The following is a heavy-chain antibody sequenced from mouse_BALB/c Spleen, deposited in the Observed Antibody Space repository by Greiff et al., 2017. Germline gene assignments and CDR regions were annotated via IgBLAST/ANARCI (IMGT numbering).Heavy chain of an antibody. Sequence: VQLQQSGAELVKPGASVKLSCKASGYTFTSYYMYWVKQRPGQGLEWIGEFNPSNGGTNFNEKFKSKATLTVDKSSSTAYMQLSSLTSEDSAVYYCTREVALRTATIAYWGQGTLVTVSA. CDR3: TREVALRTATIAY. V-gene: IGHV1S81*02. D-gene: IGHD1-2*01. J-gene: IGHJ3*01. CDR1: GYTFTSYY. CDR2: FNPSNGGT.